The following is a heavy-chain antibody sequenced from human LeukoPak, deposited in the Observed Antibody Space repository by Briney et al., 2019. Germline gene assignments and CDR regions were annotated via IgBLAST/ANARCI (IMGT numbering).Heavy chain of an antibody. J-gene: IGHJ6*03. CDR3: ARDASITMVRGANYYYYMDV. V-gene: IGHV3-21*01. CDR2: ISSSSSYI. Sequence: PGGSLRLSCAATGFIFSSYWMTWVREAPGKELEWVSSISSSSSYIYYADSVKGRFTISRDNAKNSLYLQMNSLRAEDTAVYYCARDASITMVRGANYYYYMDVWGKGTTVTVSS. CDR1: GFIFSSYW. D-gene: IGHD3-10*01.